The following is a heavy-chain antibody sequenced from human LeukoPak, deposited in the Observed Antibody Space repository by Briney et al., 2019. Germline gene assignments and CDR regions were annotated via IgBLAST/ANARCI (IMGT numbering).Heavy chain of an antibody. CDR3: ATTVTSGTGDY. CDR1: GFTVSSNY. J-gene: IGHJ4*02. D-gene: IGHD4-17*01. Sequence: PGGSLRLSCAASGFTVSSNYMSWVRQAPGKGLEWVSVIYSGGSTYYADSVKGRFTISRDNYKNTLYLQMNSLRAEDTAVYYCATTVTSGTGDYWGQGTLVTVSS. CDR2: IYSGGST. V-gene: IGHV3-53*01.